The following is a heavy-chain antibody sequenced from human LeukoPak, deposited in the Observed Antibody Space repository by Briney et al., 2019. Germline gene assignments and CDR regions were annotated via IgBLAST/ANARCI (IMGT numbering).Heavy chain of an antibody. CDR3: VHRPVYYGSGSYYFDY. CDR2: IYWDDDR. Sequence: SGPTLVRPTQTLTLTCTLSGISLTTSGVGVGWIRQLPGKALEWLALIYWDDDRRYSPSPRSRLTITKDTSKNQVVLTMTNMDPVDTATYHCVHRPVYYGSGSYYFDYWGQGTLVTVSS. J-gene: IGHJ4*02. V-gene: IGHV2-5*02. CDR1: GISLTTSGVG. D-gene: IGHD3-10*01.